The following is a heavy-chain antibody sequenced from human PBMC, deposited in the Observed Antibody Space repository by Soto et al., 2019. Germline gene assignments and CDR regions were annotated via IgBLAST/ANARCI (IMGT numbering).Heavy chain of an antibody. D-gene: IGHD6-13*01. J-gene: IGHJ6*02. CDR3: AKVVGFITLHGIVAGGYYSGMDV. CDR2: FSGAGGSA. Sequence: EVLLLESGGGLVQPGGSLRLSCAASGFNFSTNVMSWVRRAPGKGLEWVSGFSGAGGSADYADSVKGRFTSSRDNSKSMLYLQMNSLRVDDTAVYYCAKVVGFITLHGIVAGGYYSGMDVWGQGTTVTVSS. V-gene: IGHV3-23*01. CDR1: GFNFSTNV.